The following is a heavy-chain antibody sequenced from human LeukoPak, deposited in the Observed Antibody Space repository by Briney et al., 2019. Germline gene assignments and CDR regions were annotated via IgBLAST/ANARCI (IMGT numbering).Heavy chain of an antibody. CDR3: AKGRGLSYDYGVDY. CDR1: GFTFSSYW. CDR2: IKQDGSEK. D-gene: IGHD4-17*01. J-gene: IGHJ4*02. V-gene: IGHV3-7*01. Sequence: GGSLRLSCAASGFTFSSYWMSWVRQAPGKGLEWVANIKQDGSEKYYVDSVKGRFTISRDNAKNSLYLQMNSLRAEDTAVYYCAKGRGLSYDYGVDYWGQGTLVTASS.